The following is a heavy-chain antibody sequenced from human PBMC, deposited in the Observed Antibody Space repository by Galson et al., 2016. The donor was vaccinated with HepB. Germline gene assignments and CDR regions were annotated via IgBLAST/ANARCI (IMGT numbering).Heavy chain of an antibody. J-gene: IGHJ4*02. CDR3: ARVTAEDEALGD. CDR2: IKEDESMK. D-gene: IGHD5-18*01. CDR1: GFTFSNYW. Sequence: SLRLSCAASGFTFSNYWMAWIRQAPGKGLEWVVNIKEDESMKSYVDSVKGRFTISRDNANNLLYLQMNSLRAEDTAVYSCARVTAEDEALGDWGQGTLVTVSS. V-gene: IGHV3-7*01.